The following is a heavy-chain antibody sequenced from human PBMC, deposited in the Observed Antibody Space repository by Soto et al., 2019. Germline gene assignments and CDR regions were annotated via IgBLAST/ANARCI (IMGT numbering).Heavy chain of an antibody. CDR3: ARGKYYYDSSGYLTAYYYYGIDV. Sequence: TLSLTCAVYGGSFSGYYWSWIRQPPGKGLEWIGEINHSGSTNYNPSLKSRVTISVDTSKNQFSLKLSSVTAADTAVYYCARGKYYYDSSGYLTAYYYYGIDVWGQGTAVTVS. V-gene: IGHV4-34*01. D-gene: IGHD3-22*01. CDR1: GGSFSGYY. CDR2: INHSGST. J-gene: IGHJ6*02.